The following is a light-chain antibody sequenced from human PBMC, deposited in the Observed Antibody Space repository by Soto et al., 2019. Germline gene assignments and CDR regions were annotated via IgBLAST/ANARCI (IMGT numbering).Light chain of an antibody. CDR2: VAS. J-gene: IGKJ1*01. CDR3: LEHKSYPWT. V-gene: IGKV1-17*01. Sequence: DIQMTQSPTSLSASVGDRVTITCRASQDIGNALGWYQLKPWKAPKRLIYVASRLQSGVPSRFSGSGSGSEFSLTISSLQPEDFATYYCLEHKSYPWTFGQGTRVEIK. CDR1: QDIGNA.